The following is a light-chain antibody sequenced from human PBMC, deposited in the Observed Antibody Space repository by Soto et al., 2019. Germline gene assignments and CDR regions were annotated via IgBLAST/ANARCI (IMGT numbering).Light chain of an antibody. CDR3: QQYGSSSWT. V-gene: IGKV3-20*01. CDR1: QSVSSSY. J-gene: IGKJ1*01. Sequence: EIVLTQSPGTLSLSPGERATLSCRASQSVSSSYLAWYQQKPGQAPRLLIYGASSRATGIPDRFSGSGSEKDFTLTISRLEPEDFAVYYCQQYGSSSWTFGQGTKGEIK. CDR2: GAS.